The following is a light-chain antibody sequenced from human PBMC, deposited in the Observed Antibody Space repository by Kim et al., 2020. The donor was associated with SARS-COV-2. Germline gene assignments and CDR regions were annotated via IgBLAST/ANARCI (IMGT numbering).Light chain of an antibody. V-gene: IGKV1-27*01. Sequence: DIQMTPSPSSLSASVGDRVTITCRASQGIGDYLAWYQHKPGKVPKLLIYSASTLQSGVPSRFSGSGSATDFTLTISSLQAEDVATYYCQNYNSARRTFGQGTKVDIK. J-gene: IGKJ1*01. CDR3: QNYNSARRT. CDR1: QGIGDY. CDR2: SAS.